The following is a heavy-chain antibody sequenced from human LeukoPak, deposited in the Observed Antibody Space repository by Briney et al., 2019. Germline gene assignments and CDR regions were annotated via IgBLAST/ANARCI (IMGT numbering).Heavy chain of an antibody. J-gene: IGHJ3*02. Sequence: GESLKISCKGSGYSFTSYWIGWLRQMPGKGLEWMGIIYPGDSDTRYSPSFQGQVTISADKSISTAYLQWISLKASDTAMYYCARLLYYYGSGSYSVGAFDIWGQGTMATVS. CDR1: GYSFTSYW. D-gene: IGHD3-10*01. CDR3: ARLLYYYGSGSYSVGAFDI. V-gene: IGHV5-51*01. CDR2: IYPGDSDT.